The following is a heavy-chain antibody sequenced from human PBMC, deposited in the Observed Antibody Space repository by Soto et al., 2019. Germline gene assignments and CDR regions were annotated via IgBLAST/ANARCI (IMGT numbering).Heavy chain of an antibody. CDR3: ARDLVYYDSSGYYSGYYGMDV. J-gene: IGHJ6*02. Sequence: SETLSLTCTVSGGSISSGGYYWSWIRQHPGKGLEWIGYIYYSGSTYYNPSLKSRVTISVDTSKNQFSLKLSSVPAADTAVYYCARDLVYYDSSGYYSGYYGMDVWGQGTTVTVSS. CDR1: GGSISSGGYY. CDR2: IYYSGST. V-gene: IGHV4-31*03. D-gene: IGHD3-22*01.